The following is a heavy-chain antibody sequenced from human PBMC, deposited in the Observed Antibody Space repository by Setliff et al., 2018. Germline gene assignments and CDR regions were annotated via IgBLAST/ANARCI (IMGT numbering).Heavy chain of an antibody. Sequence: SETLSLTCTVSGGSISSSSYYWGWIRQPPGKGLEWIGSIYYSGSTYYNPSRKSRVTISVDTSKNQFYRKLSSVTAADTAVYYCATGYSGSPGSYYLDYWGQGTLVTVSS. CDR2: IYYSGST. CDR3: ATGYSGSPGSYYLDY. CDR1: GGSISSSSYY. D-gene: IGHD1-26*01. V-gene: IGHV4-39*01. J-gene: IGHJ4*02.